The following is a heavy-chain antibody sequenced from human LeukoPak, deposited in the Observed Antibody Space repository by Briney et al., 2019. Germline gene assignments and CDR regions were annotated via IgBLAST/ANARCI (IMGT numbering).Heavy chain of an antibody. Sequence: PSETLSLTCAVYGGSFSGYYWSWIRQPPGKGLEWIGEINHSGSTNYNPSLKSRVTISVDTSKNQFSLKLSSVTAADTAVYYCARGLGIGATIGRGAHRPGYWGQGTLVTVSS. CDR2: INHSGST. V-gene: IGHV4-34*01. CDR3: ARGLGIGATIGRGAHRPGY. D-gene: IGHD5-24*01. CDR1: GGSFSGYY. J-gene: IGHJ4*02.